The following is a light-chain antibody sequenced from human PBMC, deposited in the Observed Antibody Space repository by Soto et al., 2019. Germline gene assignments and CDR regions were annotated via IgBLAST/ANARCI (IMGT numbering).Light chain of an antibody. Sequence: DIQLTQSPSFLSASVGDRVTITCRASQGIATHFAWYQQKPAKAPSLLIYHASTLQSGVPSRFSGSQSGTEFTLTISSLQPEDFATYYCQQFYSYPFTFGPGTKVDVK. J-gene: IGKJ3*01. V-gene: IGKV1-9*01. CDR1: QGIATH. CDR2: HAS. CDR3: QQFYSYPFT.